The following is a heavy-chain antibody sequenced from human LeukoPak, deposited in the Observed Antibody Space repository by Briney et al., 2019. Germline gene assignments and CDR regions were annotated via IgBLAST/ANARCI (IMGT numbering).Heavy chain of an antibody. Sequence: ASVKVSCKASGYTFTSYGISWVRQAPGQGLEWMGWISAYNGNTNYAQKLQGRVTMTTDTSTSTACMELRSLRSDDTAVYYCARERRDRSYGSGSYDYWGQGTLVTVSS. D-gene: IGHD3-10*01. J-gene: IGHJ4*02. CDR2: ISAYNGNT. V-gene: IGHV1-18*01. CDR1: GYTFTSYG. CDR3: ARERRDRSYGSGSYDY.